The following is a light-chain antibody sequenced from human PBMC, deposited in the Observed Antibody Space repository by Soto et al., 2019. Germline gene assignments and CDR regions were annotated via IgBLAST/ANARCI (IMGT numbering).Light chain of an antibody. J-gene: IGLJ1*01. CDR3: CSYAGSSTVLYV. CDR1: SSDVGSYNL. Sequence: QSVLTQPASVSGSPGQSITISCTGTSSDVGSYNLVSWYQQHPGKAPKLMIYEGSKRPSGVSNRFSGSKSGNTASLTISGLQAEDEADYYCCSYAGSSTVLYVFGTGTKVT. V-gene: IGLV2-23*01. CDR2: EGS.